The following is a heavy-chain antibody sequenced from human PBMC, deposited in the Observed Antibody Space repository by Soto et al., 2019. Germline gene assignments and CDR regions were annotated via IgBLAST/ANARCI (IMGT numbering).Heavy chain of an antibody. J-gene: IGHJ4*02. Sequence: GGSLRLSCGASGFTFSYYYMSWIRQAPGKGLEWVSYISSSSSYTNYADSVKGRFTISRDNAKNSLYLQMNSLRAEDTAVYYCAREYSSSWQRGMLDYWGRGTLVTVSS. V-gene: IGHV3-11*06. CDR1: GFTFSYYY. CDR3: AREYSSSWQRGMLDY. CDR2: ISSSSSYT. D-gene: IGHD6-13*01.